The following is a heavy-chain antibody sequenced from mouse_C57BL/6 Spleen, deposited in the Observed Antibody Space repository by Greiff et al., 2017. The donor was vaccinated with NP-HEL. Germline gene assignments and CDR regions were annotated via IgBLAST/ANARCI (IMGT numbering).Heavy chain of an antibody. Sequence: VQLQQPGAELVKPGASVKLSCKASGYTFTSYWMHWVKQRPGQGLEWIGMIHPNSGSTNYNEKFKSKATLTVDKSSSTAYMQLSSLTSEDSAVYYCERPVRAYFDYWGQGTTLTVSS. CDR3: ERPVRAYFDY. CDR1: GYTFTSYW. D-gene: IGHD3-2*02. J-gene: IGHJ2*01. V-gene: IGHV1-64*01. CDR2: IHPNSGST.